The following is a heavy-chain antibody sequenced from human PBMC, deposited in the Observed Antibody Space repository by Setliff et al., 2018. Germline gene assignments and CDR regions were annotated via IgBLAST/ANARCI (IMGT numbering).Heavy chain of an antibody. J-gene: IGHJ4*02. D-gene: IGHD2-2*02. CDR2: MNPNSGNT. V-gene: IGHV1-8*02. CDR1: GYTFTSYD. CDR3: ANIPAGGTYLPSFKRLRHY. Sequence: ASVKVSCKASGYTFTSYDINWVRQATGQGLEWMGWMNPNSGNTGYAQKFQGRVTMTRNTSISTAYMELNSLRAEDTAVYYCANIPAGGTYLPSFKRLRHYWGQGTLVTVSS.